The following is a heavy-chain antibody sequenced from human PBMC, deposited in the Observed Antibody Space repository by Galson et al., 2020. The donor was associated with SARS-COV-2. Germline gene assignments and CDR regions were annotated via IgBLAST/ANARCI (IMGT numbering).Heavy chain of an antibody. CDR2: IGPGGGTT. CDR1: DFTFATYT. J-gene: IGHJ3*01. D-gene: IGHD3-22*01. Sequence: GGSLRLSCAASDFTFATYTMSWVRQAPGKGLEWVSAIGPGGGTTHYADSVKGRFTISRENSKNTLYLQMNGLRAEDTALYYCAKDRGYYSGIDAFDFWGQGTMVTVSS. V-gene: IGHV3-23*01. CDR3: AKDRGYYSGIDAFDF.